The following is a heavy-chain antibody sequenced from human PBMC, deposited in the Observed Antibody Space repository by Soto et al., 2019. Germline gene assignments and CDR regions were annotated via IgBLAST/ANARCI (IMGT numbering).Heavy chain of an antibody. V-gene: IGHV1-69*13. CDR3: AREDCSSTSCYTPPDY. D-gene: IGHD2-2*02. J-gene: IGHJ4*02. Sequence: SVKVSCKASGGTFSSYAISWVRQAPGQGLEWMGGIIPIFGTANYARKFQGRVTITADESTSTAYMELSSLRSEDTAVYYCAREDCSSTSCYTPPDYWGQGTLVTVS. CDR1: GGTFSSYA. CDR2: IIPIFGTA.